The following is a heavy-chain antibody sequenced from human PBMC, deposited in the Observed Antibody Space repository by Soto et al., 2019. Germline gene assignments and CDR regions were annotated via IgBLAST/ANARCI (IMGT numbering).Heavy chain of an antibody. J-gene: IGHJ4*02. CDR1: GYTFAIYG. CDR2: IGAYNGDT. CDR3: ARGSGTTSEGSLFDY. V-gene: IGHV1-18*01. D-gene: IGHD1-1*01. Sequence: QVQLVQSGAEMRQPGASVKVSCKASGYTFAIYGINWVRQAPGQGLEWMGWIGAYNGDTDYAQTLQTRVTMTADASTSTAYMERRSLRSDDTGVYYCARGSGTTSEGSLFDYWGQGTLVTVSS.